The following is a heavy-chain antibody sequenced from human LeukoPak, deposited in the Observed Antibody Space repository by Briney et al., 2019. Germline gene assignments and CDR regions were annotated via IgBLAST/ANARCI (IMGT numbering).Heavy chain of an antibody. CDR2: LKQGRSEK. CDR3: ARGTIAAPGTDY. J-gene: IGHJ4*02. CDR1: GFTLSGYL. D-gene: IGHD6-13*01. V-gene: IGHV3-7*01. Sequence: GGSLRLSCAASGFTLSGYLMQGVRQAPGKGLEGVANLKQGRSEKHFADAVKGRFTITRDNAENSLYLQMNSRRGEDTAMYYCARGTIAAPGTDYWGQGTLVTVSS.